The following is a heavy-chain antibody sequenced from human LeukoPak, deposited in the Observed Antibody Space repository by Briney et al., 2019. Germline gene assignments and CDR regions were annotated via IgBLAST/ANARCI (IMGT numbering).Heavy chain of an antibody. CDR3: ARDSSGYLD. CDR1: GGSISSGGYS. CDR2: IYRSGST. D-gene: IGHD3-22*01. Sequence: KSSETLSLTCAVSGGSISSGGYSWSWIRQPPGKGLEWIGYIYRSGSTYYNPSLKSRVTISVDRSKNQFSLKLSSVTAADTAVYYCARDSSGYLDWGQGTLVTVSS. V-gene: IGHV4-30-2*01. J-gene: IGHJ4*02.